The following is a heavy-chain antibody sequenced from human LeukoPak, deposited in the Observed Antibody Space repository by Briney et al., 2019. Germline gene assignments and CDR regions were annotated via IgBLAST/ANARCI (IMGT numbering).Heavy chain of an antibody. CDR3: ARRNDPYGLDV. J-gene: IGHJ6*02. CDR2: IYTSGST. Sequence: PSETLSLTCTVSGGSITIYYWSWIRQSAGKGLEWIGRIYTSGSTNYNPSLKSRVTMSVDTSKNQFSLKLSSVTAADTAVYYCARRNDPYGLDVWGQGTTVTVSS. V-gene: IGHV4-4*07. CDR1: GGSITIYY. D-gene: IGHD1-1*01.